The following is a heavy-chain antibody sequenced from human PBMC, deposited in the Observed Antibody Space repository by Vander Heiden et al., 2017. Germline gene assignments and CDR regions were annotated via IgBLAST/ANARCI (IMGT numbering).Heavy chain of an antibody. D-gene: IGHD3-22*01. CDR3: AHRRVFGYYYEDNWFDP. CDR2: IYWNEDK. J-gene: IGHJ5*02. Sequence: QITLKESGPTLVKPTQTLTLTCTFSGFSLSTSGVGVGWIRQPPGKALEWLALIYWNEDKRYSPSLKSRLTITKDTSKNQVVLTRTNMDPVDTATYYCAHRRVFGYYYEDNWFDPWGQGPLVTVSS. CDR1: GFSLSTSGVG. V-gene: IGHV2-5*01.